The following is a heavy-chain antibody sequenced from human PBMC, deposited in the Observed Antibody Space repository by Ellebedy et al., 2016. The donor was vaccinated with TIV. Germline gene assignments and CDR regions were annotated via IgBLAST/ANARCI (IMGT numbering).Heavy chain of an antibody. CDR2: IKRKTEGGAT. D-gene: IGHD1-26*01. J-gene: IGHJ4*02. Sequence: GESLKISCEASGFSFDIYSMHWVRQAPGNGLEWVGRIKRKTEGGATDYAATVKGKFTISRDDSRNTLYLQMNNLETEDTGVYYCTTEQWEFYYWGQGTPVTVSS. V-gene: IGHV3-15*01. CDR3: TTEQWEFYY. CDR1: GFSFDIYS.